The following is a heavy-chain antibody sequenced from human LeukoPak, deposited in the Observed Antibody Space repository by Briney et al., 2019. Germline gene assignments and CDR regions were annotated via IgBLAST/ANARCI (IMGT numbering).Heavy chain of an antibody. CDR2: IYYSGST. CDR3: ASLGYRYGFGPYFDY. CDR1: GGSISSYY. Sequence: SETLSLTCTVSGGSISSYYWSWIRQPPGKGLEWIGYIYYSGSTNYNPSLKSRVTISVDTSKNQFSLKLSSVTAADTAVYYCASLGYRYGFGPYFDYWGQGTLVTVSS. D-gene: IGHD5-18*01. J-gene: IGHJ4*02. V-gene: IGHV4-59*01.